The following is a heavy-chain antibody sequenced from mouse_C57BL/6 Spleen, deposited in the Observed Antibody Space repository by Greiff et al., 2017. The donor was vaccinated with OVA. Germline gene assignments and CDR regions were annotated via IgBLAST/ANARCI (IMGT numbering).Heavy chain of an antibody. Sequence: QVQLQQPGAELVKPGASVKLSCKASGYTFTSYWMHWVKQRPGQGLEWIGMIHPNSGSTNYKEKFKSKATLTVDKSSSTAYMQLSSLTSEDSAVYYCALYGNYSWFAYWGQGTLVTVSA. J-gene: IGHJ3*01. V-gene: IGHV1-64*01. CDR1: GYTFTSYW. CDR3: ALYGNYSWFAY. D-gene: IGHD2-1*01. CDR2: IHPNSGST.